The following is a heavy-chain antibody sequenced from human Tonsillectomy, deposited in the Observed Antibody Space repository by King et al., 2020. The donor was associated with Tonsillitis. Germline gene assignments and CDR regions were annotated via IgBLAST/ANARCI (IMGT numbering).Heavy chain of an antibody. CDR2: ISHSRNT. J-gene: IGHJ5*02. Sequence: VQLQQWGAGLLKPSETLSLTCAVYGGSFSAYYWSWIRQPPGKGMEWIGEISHSRNTNYNPSLKSRVTISVDASKNLFSLNLSSVTAADTAVYYCARGDFDPWGQGTLVTVSS. CDR3: ARGDFDP. CDR1: GGSFSAYY. V-gene: IGHV4-34*01.